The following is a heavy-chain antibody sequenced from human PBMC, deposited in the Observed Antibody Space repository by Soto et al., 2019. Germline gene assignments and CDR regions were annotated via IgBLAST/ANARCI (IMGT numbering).Heavy chain of an antibody. J-gene: IGHJ4*02. CDR3: AIEGAGFGQ. Sequence: EVQLVESGGGLVQPGGSVKLSCAASGFNFSVSSMHWVRQASGKGLEWVGRIRSKAKDYATAYAESVKGRFAISRDDLKNTMYLQMSSLRTEDTAMYYCAIEGAGFGQWGQGTVVTVSS. V-gene: IGHV3-73*01. CDR1: GFNFSVSS. CDR2: IRSKAKDYAT. D-gene: IGHD1-26*01.